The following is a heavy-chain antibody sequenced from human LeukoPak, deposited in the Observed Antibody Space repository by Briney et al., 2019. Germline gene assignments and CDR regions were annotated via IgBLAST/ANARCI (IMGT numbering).Heavy chain of an antibody. CDR2: IYYSGSP. CDR3: ARGRKYCSGGGCYANWFDP. J-gene: IGHJ5*02. V-gene: IGHV4-31*03. D-gene: IGHD2-15*01. CDR1: GGSITTSNYY. Sequence: PSQTLSLTCTVSGGSITTSNYYWSWIRQPPGKGLEWIGYIYYSGSPDYNTSLKSRLTISADTSKSQFSLRLTSVTSADTAIYYCARGRKYCSGGGCYANWFDPWGQGTLVTVSS.